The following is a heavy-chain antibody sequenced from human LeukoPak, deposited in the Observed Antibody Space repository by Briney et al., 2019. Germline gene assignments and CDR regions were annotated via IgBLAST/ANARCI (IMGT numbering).Heavy chain of an antibody. Sequence: SETLSLTCTVSGGSISSGSYYWSWIRQPAGKGLEWIGRIYTSGSTNYNPSLKSRVTISVDTSKNQFSLKLSSVTAADTAVYYCARGGWYYYGSSGYYLTRPFDYWGQGTLVTVSS. CDR3: ARGGWYYYGSSGYYLTRPFDY. J-gene: IGHJ4*02. V-gene: IGHV4-61*02. CDR1: GGSISSGSYY. CDR2: IYTSGST. D-gene: IGHD3-22*01.